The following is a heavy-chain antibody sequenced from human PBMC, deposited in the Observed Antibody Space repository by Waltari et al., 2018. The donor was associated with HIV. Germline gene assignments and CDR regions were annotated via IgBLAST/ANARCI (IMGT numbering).Heavy chain of an antibody. J-gene: IGHJ3*02. CDR1: GFTFSSYA. CDR2: ISYDGSNK. CDR3: ARVGFSSYYYDSSGAEGAFDI. V-gene: IGHV3-30-3*01. D-gene: IGHD3-22*01. Sequence: QVQLVESGGGVVQPGRSLRLSCAASGFTFSSYAMHWVRQAPGKGPEWVAVISYDGSNKYYADSVKGRFTISRDNSKNTLYLQMNSLRAEDTAVYYCARVGFSSYYYDSSGAEGAFDIWGQGTMVTVSS.